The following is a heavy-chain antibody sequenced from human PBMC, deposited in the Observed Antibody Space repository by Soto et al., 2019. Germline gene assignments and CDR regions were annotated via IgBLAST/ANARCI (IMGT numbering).Heavy chain of an antibody. V-gene: IGHV3-23*01. CDR3: ANSWGSGSYSPFDY. J-gene: IGHJ4*02. D-gene: IGHD3-10*01. CDR1: GFTFSSYA. CDR2: ISGSGGST. Sequence: EVQLLESGGGLVQPGGSLRLSCAASGFTFSSYAMSWVRQAPGKGLEWVSAISGSGGSTYYADSVKGRFTISRDNSKNTLYLQMKSLRAEDTAVYYCANSWGSGSYSPFDYWGQAALVTVSS.